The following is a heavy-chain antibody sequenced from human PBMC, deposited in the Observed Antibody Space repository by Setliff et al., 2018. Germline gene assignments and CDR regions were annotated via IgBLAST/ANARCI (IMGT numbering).Heavy chain of an antibody. Sequence: YWSWIRQPAGRGLEWVGRVYSSVYSSGITSYNPSLKSRVTISMDTSKNQFSLGLTSVTAADTAVYYCARESAGDESVRHLYYTDVWGRGTTVTVSS. V-gene: IGHV4-61*02. CDR1: Y. J-gene: IGHJ6*03. D-gene: IGHD1-1*01. CDR3: ARESAGDESVRHLYYTDV. CDR2: VYSSVYSSGIT.